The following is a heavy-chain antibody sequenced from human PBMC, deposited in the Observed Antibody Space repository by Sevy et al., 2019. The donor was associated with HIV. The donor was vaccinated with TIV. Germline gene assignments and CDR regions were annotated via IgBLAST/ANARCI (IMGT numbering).Heavy chain of an antibody. CDR3: ASDITSNWLFFDY. J-gene: IGHJ4*02. CDR2: MYYRGST. CDR1: GYSISSRYY. D-gene: IGHD6-13*01. V-gene: IGHV4-38-2*01. Sequence: SETLSLTCAVSGYSISSRYYWGWVRQPPGKGLEWIANMYYRGSTYYNPSLRSRVTISLDTSENQFSLKLTSVTAADTAVYYCASDITSNWLFFDYWGQGILVTVSS.